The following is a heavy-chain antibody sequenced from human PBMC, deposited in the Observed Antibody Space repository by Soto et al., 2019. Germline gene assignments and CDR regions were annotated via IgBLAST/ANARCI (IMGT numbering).Heavy chain of an antibody. CDR2: INHSGST. CDR3: AIGNYLGYCSSPSGYSYFND. J-gene: IGHJ4*02. Sequence: QVQLQQWGAGLLEPAETLSLTCAVYGGSLSDYYWSWIRQSPAKGLERIGEINHSGSTNYNPSLKSRVTISVDTSKSQFSLKLSSVTAADADVYYCAIGNYLGYCSSPSGYSYFNDWGQGTLVTVSS. D-gene: IGHD2-2*01. V-gene: IGHV4-34*01. CDR1: GGSLSDYY.